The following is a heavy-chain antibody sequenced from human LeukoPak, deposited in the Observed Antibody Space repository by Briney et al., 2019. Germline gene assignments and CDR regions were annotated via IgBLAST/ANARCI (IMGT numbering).Heavy chain of an antibody. D-gene: IGHD1-26*01. J-gene: IGHJ4*02. CDR1: GFTFDDYA. CDR3: AKDIRGRSGSYYSDYFDY. CDR2: ISGDGGST. V-gene: IGHV3-43*02. Sequence: GGSLRLXCAASGFTFDDYAMHWVRQAPGKGLEWVSLISGDGGSTYYADSVKGRFTISRDNSKNSLYLQMNSLRTEGTALYYCAKDIRGRSGSYYSDYFDYWGQGTLVTVSS.